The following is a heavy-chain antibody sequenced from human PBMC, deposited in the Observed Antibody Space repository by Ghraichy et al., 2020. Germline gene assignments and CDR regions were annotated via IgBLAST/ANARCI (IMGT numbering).Heavy chain of an antibody. CDR2: INAGNGNI. Sequence: ASVKVSFKASGYTFTTYVMHWVRQAPGQRLEWMGWINAGNGNIKYSQRFQGRVTITRDTSASTAYMELSSLRSEDTAVYYCARGTFYYGSGTSNVFDYWGQGTLVTVSS. V-gene: IGHV1-3*01. CDR1: GYTFTTYV. CDR3: ARGTFYYGSGTSNVFDY. D-gene: IGHD3-10*01. J-gene: IGHJ4*02.